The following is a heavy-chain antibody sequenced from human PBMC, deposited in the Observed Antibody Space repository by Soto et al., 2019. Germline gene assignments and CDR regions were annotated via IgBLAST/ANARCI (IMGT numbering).Heavy chain of an antibody. Sequence: GSLRLSCAASGFTFSDYYMSWIRQAPGKGLEWVTYISSSSSYTNYADSVKGRFTISRDNAKNSLFLQMNSLRAEDTAVFYCARGYCSGGSCYHPGYAFDIWGQGTMVTVSS. CDR2: ISSSSSYT. D-gene: IGHD2-15*01. V-gene: IGHV3-11*06. J-gene: IGHJ3*02. CDR3: ARGYCSGGSCYHPGYAFDI. CDR1: GFTFSDYY.